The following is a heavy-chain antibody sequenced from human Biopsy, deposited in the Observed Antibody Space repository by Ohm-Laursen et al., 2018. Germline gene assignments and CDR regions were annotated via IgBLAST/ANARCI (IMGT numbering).Heavy chain of an antibody. Sequence: SQTLSLTCRVSGGSTYDYFWSWIRQPAGETLEWIGRIYSSGGSSYNPSLKSRISMSMDTSNNQFSLTLTSVTAADTAVYYCARTPGKAVAGRFLDLWGRGTLVTVSS. V-gene: IGHV4-4*07. CDR1: GGSTYDYF. CDR3: ARTPGKAVAGRFLDL. CDR2: IYSSGGS. J-gene: IGHJ2*01. D-gene: IGHD6-19*01.